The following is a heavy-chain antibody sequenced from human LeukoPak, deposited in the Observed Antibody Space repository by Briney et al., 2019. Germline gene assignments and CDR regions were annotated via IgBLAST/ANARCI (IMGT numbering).Heavy chain of an antibody. CDR3: AKRTQWLTRNNYFGLEV. Sequence: RGSLRLSCAASGFTFSTYAMNWVRQAPGKGLEWLSVISGSTTNTVYADSVKGRFTISGDNSKNTLYLEMDSLRAEDTATYYCAKRTQWLTRNNYFGLEVWGQGTTVTVSS. V-gene: IGHV3-23*01. CDR1: GFTFSTYA. CDR2: ISGSTTNT. D-gene: IGHD6-19*01. J-gene: IGHJ6*02.